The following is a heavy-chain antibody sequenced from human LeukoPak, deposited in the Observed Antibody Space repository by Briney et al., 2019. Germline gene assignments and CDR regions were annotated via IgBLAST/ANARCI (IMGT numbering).Heavy chain of an antibody. J-gene: IGHJ4*02. D-gene: IGHD3-10*01. Sequence: PGESLKISCKVSGYSFANYWIGWVRQMPGKGLEWMGIIYPGDSDTRYSPSFQGQVTISADKSTSTAYLQWSSLKASDTAMYYCARLESGSYFPYYFDYWGQGTLVTVSS. CDR3: ARLESGSYFPYYFDY. V-gene: IGHV5-51*03. CDR1: GYSFANYW. CDR2: IYPGDSDT.